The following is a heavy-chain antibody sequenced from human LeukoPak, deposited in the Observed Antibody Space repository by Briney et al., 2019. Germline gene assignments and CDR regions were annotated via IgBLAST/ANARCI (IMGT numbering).Heavy chain of an antibody. Sequence: GASVKVSCKASGYTFTSYYMHWVRQAPGQGLEWKGIINPSGGSTSYAQKFQGRVTLTRDTSTSTVYMELSSLRSEDTAVYYCARDSDSSGYGEYYFDYWGQGTLVTVSS. J-gene: IGHJ4*02. CDR3: ARDSDSSGYGEYYFDY. CDR2: INPSGGST. D-gene: IGHD3-22*01. CDR1: GYTFTSYY. V-gene: IGHV1-46*01.